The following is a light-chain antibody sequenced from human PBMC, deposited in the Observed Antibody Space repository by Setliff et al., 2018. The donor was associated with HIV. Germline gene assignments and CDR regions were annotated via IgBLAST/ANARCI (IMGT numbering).Light chain of an antibody. V-gene: IGLV2-23*02. Sequence: QSVLTQPASVSGSPGQSITISCTGTSSDVGSYNLVSWYQQRPGKAPKLIMYEVTEWPSGISDRFSGSKSGNTASLTISGLQADDEADYYCCSYGSSDTFVFGTGTKVTV. CDR2: EVT. J-gene: IGLJ1*01. CDR1: SSDVGSYNL. CDR3: CSYGSSDTFV.